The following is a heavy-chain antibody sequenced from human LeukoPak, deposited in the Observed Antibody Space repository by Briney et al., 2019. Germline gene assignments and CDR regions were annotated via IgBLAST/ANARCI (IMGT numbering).Heavy chain of an antibody. D-gene: IGHD5-18*01. Sequence: GESLRISCKGSGYSFPSYWISWVRQMPGKGLGWMGRIDPSDSYTKHSPSFQGHVTISSDKSISTAYLQWSSLKASDTAMYYCARLRVDTAMVIYYYYGMDVWGKGTTVTVSS. CDR2: IDPSDSYT. V-gene: IGHV5-10-1*01. J-gene: IGHJ6*04. CDR3: ARLRVDTAMVIYYYYGMDV. CDR1: GYSFPSYW.